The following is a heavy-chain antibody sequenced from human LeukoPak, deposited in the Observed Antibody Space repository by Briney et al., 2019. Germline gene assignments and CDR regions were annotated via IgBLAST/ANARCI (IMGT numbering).Heavy chain of an antibody. CDR3: ARDPTLITIFGVVDY. V-gene: IGHV3-21*01. CDR2: ISSSSSYI. Sequence: GGSLRLSCAASGFTFSSYSMNWVRQAPGKGLEWVSSISSSSSYIYYADSVKGRFTISRDNAKNSLYLQMNSLRAEDTAVYYCARDPTLITIFGVVDYWGQGTLVTVSS. CDR1: GFTFSSYS. J-gene: IGHJ4*02. D-gene: IGHD3-3*01.